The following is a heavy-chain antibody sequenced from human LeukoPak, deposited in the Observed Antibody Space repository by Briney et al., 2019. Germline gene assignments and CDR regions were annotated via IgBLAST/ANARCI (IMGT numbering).Heavy chain of an antibody. Sequence: GASVKVSCKASGYTFTGYYMHWVRQAPGQGLEWMGWINPSSGGTNYAQKFQGRVTMTRDTSISTAYMELSRLRSDDTAVYYCARDCGSTSCSGPAKNYYYYMDVWGKGTTVTVSS. D-gene: IGHD2-2*01. V-gene: IGHV1-2*02. J-gene: IGHJ6*03. CDR3: ARDCGSTSCSGPAKNYYYYMDV. CDR2: INPSSGGT. CDR1: GYTFTGYY.